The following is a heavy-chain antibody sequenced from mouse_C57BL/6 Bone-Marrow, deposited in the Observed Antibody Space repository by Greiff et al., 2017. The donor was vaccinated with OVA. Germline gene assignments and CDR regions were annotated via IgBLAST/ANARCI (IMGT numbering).Heavy chain of an antibody. V-gene: IGHV1-52*01. CDR3: AREDGSSYRWFAY. CDR1: GYTFTSYW. D-gene: IGHD1-1*01. Sequence: QVQLQQPGAELVRPGSSVKLSCKASGYTFTSYWMHWVKQRPIQGLEWIGNIDPSDSETHYNQKFKDKATLTVDKSSSTAYMQLSSLTSEDSAVYYCAREDGSSYRWFAYWGQGTLVTVSA. J-gene: IGHJ3*01. CDR2: IDPSDSET.